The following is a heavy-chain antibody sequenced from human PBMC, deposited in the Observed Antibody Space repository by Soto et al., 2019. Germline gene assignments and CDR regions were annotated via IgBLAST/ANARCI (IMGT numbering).Heavy chain of an antibody. CDR2: ISGSGGST. V-gene: IGHV3-23*01. CDR1: GFTFSSYA. Sequence: GGSLRLSCAASGFTFSSYAMSWVRQAPGKGLEWVSAISGSGGSTYYADSVKGRFTVSRDNSKNTLYLQMNSLRAEDTAVYYCAKDPTIQGYFDLWGRGTLVTVSS. D-gene: IGHD3-3*01. J-gene: IGHJ2*01. CDR3: AKDPTIQGYFDL.